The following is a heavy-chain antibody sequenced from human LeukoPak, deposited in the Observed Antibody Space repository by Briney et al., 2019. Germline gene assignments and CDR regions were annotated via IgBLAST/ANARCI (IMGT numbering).Heavy chain of an antibody. V-gene: IGHV3-48*03. CDR1: GLTFSSYE. Sequence: GGSLRLSCAASGLTFSSYEMNWVRQAPGKGLEWVSYISSSGSSIYYADSVKGRFTISRDNAKKSLYLQMHSLRAEDTAVYYCARDSHKFDSSGYYPDAFDIWGQGTMVTASS. D-gene: IGHD3-22*01. J-gene: IGHJ3*02. CDR2: ISSSGSSI. CDR3: ARDSHKFDSSGYYPDAFDI.